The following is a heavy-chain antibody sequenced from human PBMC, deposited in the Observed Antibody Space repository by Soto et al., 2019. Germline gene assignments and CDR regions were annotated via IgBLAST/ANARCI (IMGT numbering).Heavy chain of an antibody. D-gene: IGHD5-18*01. J-gene: IGHJ4*02. CDR2: IYYSGST. Sequence: LSLTCTVSGGSVRSGSYYWSWIRQPPGKGLEWIGYIYYSGSTNYNPSLKSRVTISVDTSKNQFSLKLSSVTAADTAVYYCARDGARGYSYGYTYYFDYWGQGTLVTVSS. CDR1: GGSVRSGSYY. CDR3: ARDGARGYSYGYTYYFDY. V-gene: IGHV4-61*01.